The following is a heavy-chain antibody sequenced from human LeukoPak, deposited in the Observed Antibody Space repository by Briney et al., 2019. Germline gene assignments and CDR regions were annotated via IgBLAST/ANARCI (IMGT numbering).Heavy chain of an antibody. J-gene: IGHJ5*02. Sequence: GASVKVSCKASGYTFTGYYMNWVRQAPGQGLEWMGWINPNSGGTNYAQKFQGRVTMTRDTSISTAYMELSRLRSDDTAVYYCARGPRGYSYAPGNWFDPWGQGTLVTVSS. CDR3: ARGPRGYSYAPGNWFDP. CDR2: INPNSGGT. V-gene: IGHV1-2*02. D-gene: IGHD5-18*01. CDR1: GYTFTGYY.